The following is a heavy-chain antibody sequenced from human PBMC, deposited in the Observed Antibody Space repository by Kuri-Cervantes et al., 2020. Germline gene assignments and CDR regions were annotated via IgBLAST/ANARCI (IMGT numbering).Heavy chain of an antibody. CDR3: ARRPLMTTVTNWYFDL. V-gene: IGHV4-38-2*01. CDR2: IYSSGST. D-gene: IGHD4-17*01. CDR1: GYSISSGYY. J-gene: IGHJ2*01. Sequence: SETLSLTCAVSGYSISSGYYWGWIRQPPGEGLEWIGSIYSSGSTYYNPSLKSRVTISVDTSRNEFSLHLTSVTAADRAMYYCARRPLMTTVTNWYFDLWGRGTLVTVSS.